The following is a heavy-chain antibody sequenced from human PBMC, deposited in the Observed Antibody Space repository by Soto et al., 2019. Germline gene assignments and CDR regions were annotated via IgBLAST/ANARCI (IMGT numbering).Heavy chain of an antibody. D-gene: IGHD6-25*01. V-gene: IGHV3-7*01. Sequence: ESGGGLVPPGGSLRLSCVTSGFTFSIHWMTWVRQAPGKGLEWVANINEDGNEKNYVDSVKGRFTISRDNARNSVHLQMNSLRGEDTALYYCVRGVGYLGPWGQGALVTVSS. CDR3: VRGVGYLGP. J-gene: IGHJ5*02. CDR2: INEDGNEK. CDR1: GFTFSIHW.